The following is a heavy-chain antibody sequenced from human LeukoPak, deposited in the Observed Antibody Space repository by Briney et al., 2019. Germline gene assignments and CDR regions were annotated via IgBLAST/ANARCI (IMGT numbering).Heavy chain of an antibody. CDR2: IYYSGST. CDR1: GGSISSSSYY. D-gene: IGHD1-26*01. J-gene: IGHJ4*02. CDR3: ARWGGSWDFDY. Sequence: SETLSLTCTVSGGSISSSSYYWGWIRQPPGKGLEWIGSIYYSGSTYYNPSLKSRVTISVDTSKNQFSLKLSSVTAADTAVYYCARWGGSWDFDYWGQGTLVTVSS. V-gene: IGHV4-39*07.